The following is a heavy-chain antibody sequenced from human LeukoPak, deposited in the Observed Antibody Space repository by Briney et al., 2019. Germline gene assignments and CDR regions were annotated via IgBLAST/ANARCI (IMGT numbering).Heavy chain of an antibody. CDR1: GYTFTSYG. Sequence: ASVKVSCKASGYTFTSYGISWVRQAPGQGLEWMGWISAYNGNTNYPQKLQGRVTMTTDTSTSTAYMELKSLRSDDTAMYYCASSTAPTAFDIWGQGTMVTVSS. D-gene: IGHD4-17*01. CDR3: ASSTAPTAFDI. CDR2: ISAYNGNT. V-gene: IGHV1-18*01. J-gene: IGHJ3*02.